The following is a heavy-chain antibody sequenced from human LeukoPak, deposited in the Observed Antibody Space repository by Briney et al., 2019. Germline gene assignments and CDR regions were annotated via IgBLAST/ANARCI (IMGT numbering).Heavy chain of an antibody. CDR3: ARGWELDC. CDR2: ISSYNDDI. Sequence: ASVKVSCKPSGYSFTTYGISWVRQAPGQGLEWVGWISSYNDDIDFEQKFQGRVTMTTDTSTSTAYMELRSLRSDDTAVYYCARGWELDCWGQGALVTVSS. V-gene: IGHV1-18*01. CDR1: GYSFTTYG. D-gene: IGHD1-26*01. J-gene: IGHJ4*02.